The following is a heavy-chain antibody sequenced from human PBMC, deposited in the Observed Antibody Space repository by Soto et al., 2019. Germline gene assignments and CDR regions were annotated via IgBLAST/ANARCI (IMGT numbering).Heavy chain of an antibody. CDR1: GGSISNGGYY. J-gene: IGHJ6*02. D-gene: IGHD2-2*01. Sequence: TSETLSLTCTVSGGSISNGGYYWSWIRQHPGEGLEWIGYVYYSGSTYYNPSLKSRVTISVDTSKNQFSLKLSSVTAADTAVYYCATNCIGTSCYFGLDVWGQGTTVTVSS. CDR2: VYYSGST. V-gene: IGHV4-31*03. CDR3: ATNCIGTSCYFGLDV.